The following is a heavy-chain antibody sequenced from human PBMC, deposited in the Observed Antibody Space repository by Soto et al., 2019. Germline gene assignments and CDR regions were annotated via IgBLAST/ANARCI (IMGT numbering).Heavy chain of an antibody. D-gene: IGHD4-17*01. CDR3: ATLQYGDNNWFDP. Sequence: ASVKVSCKASGYTFTSYGISWVRQAPGQGLEWMGWISAYNGNTNYAQKFQGRVTMTEDTSTDTAYMELSSLRSEDTAVYYCATLQYGDNNWFDPWGQGTLVTVSS. CDR1: GYTFTSYG. J-gene: IGHJ5*02. V-gene: IGHV1-18*01. CDR2: ISAYNGNT.